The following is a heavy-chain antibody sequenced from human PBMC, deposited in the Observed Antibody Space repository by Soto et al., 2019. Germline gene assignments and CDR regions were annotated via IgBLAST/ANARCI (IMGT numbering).Heavy chain of an antibody. CDR3: VREAYIGYGHAIDH. V-gene: IGHV4-59*01. J-gene: IGHJ4*02. Sequence: XETLSLTCSVAGFTIRTYYCSWIRQPPGKGLEWIGYNYHSGTTNYNPSLKSRVTISVDTSKNQFSLRLTSVTAADTAIYYCVREAYIGYGHAIDHWGQGILVTVSS. CDR1: GFTIRTYY. D-gene: IGHD5-12*01. CDR2: NYHSGTT.